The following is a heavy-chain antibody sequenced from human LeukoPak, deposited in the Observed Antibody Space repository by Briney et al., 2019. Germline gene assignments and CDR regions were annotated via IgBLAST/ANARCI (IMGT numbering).Heavy chain of an antibody. CDR2: INPNSGGT. J-gene: IGHJ4*02. Sequence: GASVKVSCKASGYTFTGYSVHWVRQAPGQGLEWMGWINPNSGGTKYALKFQGRVTMTRDTSISTAHMELSRLTSDDTAVYYCARDLSIAAPGTDFDYWGQGTLVTVSS. CDR3: ARDLSIAAPGTDFDY. V-gene: IGHV1-2*02. D-gene: IGHD6-13*01. CDR1: GYTFTGYS.